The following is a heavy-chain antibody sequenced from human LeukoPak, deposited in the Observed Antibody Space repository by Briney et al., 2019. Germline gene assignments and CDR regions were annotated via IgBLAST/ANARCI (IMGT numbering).Heavy chain of an antibody. J-gene: IGHJ3*02. CDR1: GFTFSSYS. D-gene: IGHD3-3*01. CDR3: ARSLRNAFDI. Sequence: PGGSLRLSCAASGFTFSSYSMNWVRQAPGKGLEWVSYIRSSSSTIYYADSVKGRFTISTDNANNSLYLQMNSLIAEDTAVYYCARSLRNAFDIWGQGTMVTVSS. CDR2: IRSSSSTI. V-gene: IGHV3-48*01.